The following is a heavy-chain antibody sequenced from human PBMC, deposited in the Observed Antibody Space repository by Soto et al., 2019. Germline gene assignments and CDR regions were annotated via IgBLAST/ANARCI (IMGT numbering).Heavy chain of an antibody. Sequence: QVQLVQSGAEVKKPGSSVKVSCKASGGTFSSSAISWVRQAPGQGLEWMGAIIPVFGTAHYAQKFQGRVTITADKPTSTAYMELSRLRSEDTAVYDCARERPERGKDVWVQGPKVTVSS. CDR2: IIPVFGTA. D-gene: IGHD6-25*01. V-gene: IGHV1-69*06. J-gene: IGHJ6*02. CDR1: GGTFSSSA. CDR3: ARERPERGKDV.